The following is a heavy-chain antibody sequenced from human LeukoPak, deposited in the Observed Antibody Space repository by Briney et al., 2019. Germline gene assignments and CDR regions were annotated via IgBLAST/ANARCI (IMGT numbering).Heavy chain of an antibody. D-gene: IGHD1-26*01. J-gene: IGHJ4*02. CDR2: ISYDGSNK. Sequence: GGSLRLSCAASGFTFSSYAMHWVRQAPGKGLEWVAVISYDGSNKYYADSVKGRFTISRDNSKNTLYLQMNSLRVEDTAVYYCAKDGGPSSSGSQFFNYWGQGALVTVSS. CDR1: GFTFSSYA. CDR3: AKDGGPSSSGSQFFNY. V-gene: IGHV3-30-3*01.